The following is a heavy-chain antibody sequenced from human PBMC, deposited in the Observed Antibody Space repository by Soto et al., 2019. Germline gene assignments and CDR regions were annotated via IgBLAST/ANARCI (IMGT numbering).Heavy chain of an antibody. CDR3: ARAFDCGSTSCHFENWFDP. CDR1: GGSISSGDYY. CDR2: MSYSGST. D-gene: IGHD2-2*01. J-gene: IGHJ5*02. Sequence: ASETLSLTCTVSGGSISSGDYYRSLIRQPPGKGLEWIGYMSYSGSTYYNPSLKGRVTISVDTSKNQFSLKLTSVTAADTAVYYCARAFDCGSTSCHFENWFDPWGQGTLVTVSS. V-gene: IGHV4-30-4*01.